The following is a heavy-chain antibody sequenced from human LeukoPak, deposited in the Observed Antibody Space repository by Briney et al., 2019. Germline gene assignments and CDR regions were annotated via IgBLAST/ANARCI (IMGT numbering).Heavy chain of an antibody. CDR2: IYYSGST. Sequence: SQTLSLTYTVSGGSISSGDYYWSWIRQPPGKGLEWIGYIYYSGSTYYNPSLKSRVTISVDTSKNQFSLKLSSVTAADTAVYYCARGGRYCSSTSCYWYWFDPWGQGTLVTVSS. CDR1: GGSISSGDYY. CDR3: ARGGRYCSSTSCYWYWFDP. V-gene: IGHV4-30-4*08. J-gene: IGHJ5*02. D-gene: IGHD2-2*01.